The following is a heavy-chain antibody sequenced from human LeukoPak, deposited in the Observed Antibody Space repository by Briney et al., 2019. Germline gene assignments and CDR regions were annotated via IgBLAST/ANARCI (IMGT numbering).Heavy chain of an antibody. Sequence: SETLSLTCAVYGGSFSGYYWSWIRQPPGKGLEWIGEINHSGSTNYNPSLKSRVTISVDTSKNQFSLKLSSVTAADTAVYYCARVGGYRSGYFQHWARAPWSPSPQ. CDR1: GGSFSGYY. J-gene: IGHJ1*01. CDR3: ARVGGYRSGYFQH. D-gene: IGHD3-16*02. V-gene: IGHV4-34*01. CDR2: INHSGST.